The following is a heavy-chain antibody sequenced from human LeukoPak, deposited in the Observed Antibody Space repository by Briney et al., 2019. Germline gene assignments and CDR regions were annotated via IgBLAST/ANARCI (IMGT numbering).Heavy chain of an antibody. D-gene: IGHD2-2*01. CDR3: ARLSADSSSSRGFDY. V-gene: IGHV4-4*07. CDR1: GASISSYY. Sequence: SETLSLTCTVSGASISSYYWTWIRQPAGKGLEWIGRIYTSGSTNYNPSLKSRVAMSVDTSRNQFSLKLSSVTAADTAVYYCARLSADSSSSRGFDYWGQGTLVTVSS. CDR2: IYTSGST. J-gene: IGHJ4*02.